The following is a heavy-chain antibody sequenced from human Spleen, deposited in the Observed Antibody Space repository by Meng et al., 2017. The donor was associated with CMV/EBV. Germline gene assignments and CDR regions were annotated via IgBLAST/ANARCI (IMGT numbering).Heavy chain of an antibody. CDR3: GGERGGNDAVDI. CDR2: ISSGDRST. V-gene: IGHV3-23*03. D-gene: IGHD1-26*01. CDR1: GFIFGTNA. J-gene: IGHJ3*02. Sequence: GGSLRLPCAASGFIFGTNAMGWVRQAPGTGLEWVSFISSGDRSTYYADSVKGRFTISRDHSKNTLYLQMNSLRAEDTAVYYCGGERGGNDAVDIWGQGTMVTVSS.